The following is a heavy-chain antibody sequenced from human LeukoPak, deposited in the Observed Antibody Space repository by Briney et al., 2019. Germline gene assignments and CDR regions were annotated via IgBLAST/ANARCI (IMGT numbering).Heavy chain of an antibody. Sequence: GRSLRLSCAASGFTFSSYSMNWVRQAPGKGLEWVSSISSSSSYIYYADSVKGRFTISRDNAKNSLYLQMNSLRAEDTAVYYCARDVVPAAMISWAGWFDPWGQGTLVTVSS. CDR1: GFTFSSYS. CDR2: ISSSSSYI. D-gene: IGHD2-2*01. V-gene: IGHV3-21*01. CDR3: ARDVVPAAMISWAGWFDP. J-gene: IGHJ5*02.